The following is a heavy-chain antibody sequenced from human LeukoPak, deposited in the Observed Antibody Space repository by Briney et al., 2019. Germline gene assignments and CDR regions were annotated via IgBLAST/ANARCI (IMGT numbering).Heavy chain of an antibody. J-gene: IGHJ4*02. CDR3: AKGWQLIDY. V-gene: IGHV3-30*18. D-gene: IGHD4-23*01. CDR1: GFTFSSYW. Sequence: GGSLRLSCAASGFTFSSYWMSWVRQAPGKGLEWVGVISYDGSDKYYADSVEGLFTISRDNSNNILYLQVNSLRAEDTAVYYCAKGWQLIDYWGQGTLVTVSS. CDR2: ISYDGSDK.